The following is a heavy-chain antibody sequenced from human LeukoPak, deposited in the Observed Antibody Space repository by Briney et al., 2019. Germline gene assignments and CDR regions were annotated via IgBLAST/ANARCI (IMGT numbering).Heavy chain of an antibody. Sequence: SETLSLTCAVYGGSFSGYYWSWIRQPPGKGLEWIGEINHSGSTNYNPSLKSRVTISVDTSKNQFSLKLSSVTAADTAVYYCARAWWGSGSYKRRSEVGYWGQRTLVTVSS. CDR2: INHSGST. CDR3: ARAWWGSGSYKRRSEVGY. CDR1: GGSFSGYY. D-gene: IGHD3-10*01. J-gene: IGHJ4*02. V-gene: IGHV4-34*01.